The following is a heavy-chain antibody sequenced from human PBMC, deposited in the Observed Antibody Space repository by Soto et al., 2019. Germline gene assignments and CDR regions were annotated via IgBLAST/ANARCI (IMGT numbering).Heavy chain of an antibody. Sequence: GGSLRLSCAASGFTFTNYAMSWVRRAPGKGLEWVSTISASGGSTYYVDSVKGRFSISRDNSKNTLYMQMSSLRAEDTAVYFWAEKQPSPAHDYWGQGTLVTVS. CDR2: ISASGGST. J-gene: IGHJ4*02. V-gene: IGHV3-23*01. D-gene: IGHD1-1*01. CDR1: GFTFTNYA. CDR3: AEKQPSPAHDY.